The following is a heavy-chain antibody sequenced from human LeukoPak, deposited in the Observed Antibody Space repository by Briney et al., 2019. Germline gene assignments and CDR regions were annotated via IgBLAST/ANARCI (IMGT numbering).Heavy chain of an antibody. Sequence: GGSLRLSCAASGFTFSSYGMHWVRQAPGKGLEWVGRIASTAHGGTTDYAAPVKGRFTISRDDSKDTLYLQMNSLKTEDTAVYFCTEGLAYWGQGTLVTVSS. CDR2: IASTAHGGTT. V-gene: IGHV3-15*04. D-gene: IGHD2-21*01. CDR1: GFTFSSYG. CDR3: TEGLAY. J-gene: IGHJ4*02.